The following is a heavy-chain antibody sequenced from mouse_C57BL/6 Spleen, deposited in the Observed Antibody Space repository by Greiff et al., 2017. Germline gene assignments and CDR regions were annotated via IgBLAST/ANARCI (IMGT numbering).Heavy chain of an antibody. Sequence: VKLVESGPELVKPGASVKISCKASGYSFTSYYIHWVKQRPGQGLEWIGWIYPGSGNTKYNEKFKGKATLTADTSSSTAYMQLSSLTSEDSAVYYCARHPSYAMDYWGQGTSVTVSS. CDR3: ARHPSYAMDY. V-gene: IGHV1-66*01. CDR1: GYSFTSYY. J-gene: IGHJ4*01. CDR2: IYPGSGNT.